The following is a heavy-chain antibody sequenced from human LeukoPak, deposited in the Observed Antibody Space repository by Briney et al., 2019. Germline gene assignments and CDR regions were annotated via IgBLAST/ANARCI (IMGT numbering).Heavy chain of an antibody. J-gene: IGHJ1*01. Sequence: GGSLRLSCVASGFIFSNFRMDWVRQAPGKGLEWVANIKQDGSEKYYVDSVKGRFTISRDNAKNSLYLQMNSLRAEDTAVYYCARDRYSGSYYLNFQYWGQGTLVTVSS. CDR1: GFIFSNFR. D-gene: IGHD1-26*01. CDR2: IKQDGSEK. V-gene: IGHV3-7*01. CDR3: ARDRYSGSYYLNFQY.